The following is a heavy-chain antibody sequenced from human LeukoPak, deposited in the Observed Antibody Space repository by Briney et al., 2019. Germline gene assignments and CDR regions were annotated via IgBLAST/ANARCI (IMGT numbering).Heavy chain of an antibody. CDR3: ARGGVRQLVPSFDY. V-gene: IGHV1-18*01. Sequence: ASVXXXXXASGYTFTRYGINWVRQAPGQGPEXMGWISTYNGDTRYGQKLQGRVTMTTDTSTSTAYMELRSLRSDDTAVYYCARGGVRQLVPSFDYWGQGTLVTVSS. D-gene: IGHD6-13*01. CDR1: GYTFTRYG. J-gene: IGHJ4*02. CDR2: ISTYNGDT.